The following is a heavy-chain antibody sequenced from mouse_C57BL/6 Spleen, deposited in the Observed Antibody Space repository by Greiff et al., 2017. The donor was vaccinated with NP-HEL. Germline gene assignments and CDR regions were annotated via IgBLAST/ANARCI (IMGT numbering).Heavy chain of an antibody. CDR1: GYAFSSSW. CDR2: IYPGDGDT. V-gene: IGHV1-82*01. J-gene: IGHJ4*01. D-gene: IGHD1-1*01. CDR3: ARYGSSPYYAMDY. Sequence: VQLQQSGPELVKPGASVKISCKASGYAFSSSWMNWVKQRPGKGLEWIGRIYPGDGDTNYNGKFKGKATLTADTSSSTAYMQLSSLTSEDSAVYFCARYGSSPYYAMDYWGQGTSVTVSS.